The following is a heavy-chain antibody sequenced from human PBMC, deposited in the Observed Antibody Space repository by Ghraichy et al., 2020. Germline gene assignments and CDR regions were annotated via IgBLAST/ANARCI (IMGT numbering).Heavy chain of an antibody. D-gene: IGHD6-13*01. Sequence: GESLNISCAASGFSFSSYRMNWVRQAPGKGLEWVSSISSSSSDIYYADSVEGRFTISRDNAKNSLYLQMNSLRAEDTALYNCARDGGSWSPWYFDYWGQGTLVTVSS. CDR1: GFSFSSYR. CDR3: ARDGGSWSPWYFDY. V-gene: IGHV3-21*01. CDR2: ISSSSSDI. J-gene: IGHJ4*02.